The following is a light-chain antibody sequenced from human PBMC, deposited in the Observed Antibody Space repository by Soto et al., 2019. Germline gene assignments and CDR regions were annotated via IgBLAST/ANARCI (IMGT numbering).Light chain of an antibody. CDR3: QQYNNWPPWT. CDR1: QSISTN. J-gene: IGKJ1*01. CDR2: GAS. V-gene: IGKV3D-15*01. Sequence: EIVMTQSPATLSVSPGERATLSCRASQSISTNLAWYQQKPGQAPRLLIYGASTSATGPPARFSGSGSVTEFTLTISSLQSEDFAVYYCQQYNNWPPWTFGQGTKVEIK.